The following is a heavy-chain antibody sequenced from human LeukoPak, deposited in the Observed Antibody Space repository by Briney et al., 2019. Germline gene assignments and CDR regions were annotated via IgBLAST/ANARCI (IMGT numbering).Heavy chain of an antibody. CDR1: GFSFSSYS. CDR2: ISSSSNYI. Sequence: GGSLRLSCAASGFSFSSYSMNWVRQAPGKGLEWVSFISSSSNYIYYADSVKGRFTISRDNAKNSLYLQMNSLRAEDTAVYYCARGSAVTANNFDFWGQGTLVTVSS. D-gene: IGHD4-11*01. J-gene: IGHJ4*02. CDR3: ARGSAVTANNFDF. V-gene: IGHV3-21*01.